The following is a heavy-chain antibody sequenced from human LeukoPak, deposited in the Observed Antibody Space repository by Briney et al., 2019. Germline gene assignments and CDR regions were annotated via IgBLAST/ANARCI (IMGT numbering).Heavy chain of an antibody. CDR3: ARGGAGGGVMERNDY. V-gene: IGHV4-61*02. CDR1: GGSISSGNYY. CDR2: FFPSGST. Sequence: PSQTLSLTCTVSGGSISSGNYYWSWIRQSAGKGLEWIGRFFPSGSTNYNPSLKSRVTISVDTSKNHFSLSLSSVTAADTAVYYCARGGAGGGVMERNDYWGQGTLVTVSS. D-gene: IGHD3-16*01. J-gene: IGHJ4*02.